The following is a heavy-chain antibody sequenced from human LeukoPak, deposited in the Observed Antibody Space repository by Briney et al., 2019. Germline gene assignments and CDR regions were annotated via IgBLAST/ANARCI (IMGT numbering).Heavy chain of an antibody. D-gene: IGHD4-23*01. J-gene: IGHJ3*02. Sequence: SETLSLTCTVSGGSISSYYWSWIRQSPGKGLEWIGYIYYSGSTNYNPSLKSRVTISVDTSENQFSLKLSSVTAADTAVYYCARHSVASDAFDIWGQGTMVTVSS. V-gene: IGHV4-59*08. CDR3: ARHSVASDAFDI. CDR2: IYYSGST. CDR1: GGSISSYY.